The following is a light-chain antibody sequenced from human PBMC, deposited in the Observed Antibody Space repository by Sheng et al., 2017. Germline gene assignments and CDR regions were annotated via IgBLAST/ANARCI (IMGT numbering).Light chain of an antibody. CDR3: QAWDSSTAV. V-gene: IGLV3-1*01. Sequence: SYELTQAPSVSVSPVQTATITCSGNKLGNKYTSWYQQRPGQSPLLVIYQDTKRPSGIPERFSGSNSGNTATLTISRTQAVDEADYYCQAWDSSTAVFGGGTKLTVL. CDR2: QDT. CDR1: KLGNKY. J-gene: IGLJ3*02.